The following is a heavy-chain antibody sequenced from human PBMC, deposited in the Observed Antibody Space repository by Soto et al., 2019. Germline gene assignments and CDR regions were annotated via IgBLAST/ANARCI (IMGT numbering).Heavy chain of an antibody. Sequence: SETLSLTCTVSGDTSTSYYWSWIRQPPGKGLEWIGEINHSGSTNYNPSLKSRVTISVDTSKSQFSLKLSSVTAADTAVYYCARHSGYDFVEPFDYWGQGTLVTVSS. V-gene: IGHV4-34*01. CDR3: ARHSGYDFVEPFDY. J-gene: IGHJ4*02. D-gene: IGHD5-12*01. CDR2: INHSGST. CDR1: GDTSTSYY.